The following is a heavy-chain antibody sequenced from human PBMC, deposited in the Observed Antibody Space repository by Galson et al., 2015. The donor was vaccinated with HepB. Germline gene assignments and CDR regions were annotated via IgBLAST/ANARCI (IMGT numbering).Heavy chain of an antibody. D-gene: IGHD2-2*01. CDR3: ATAYIGSCSSTSCYASNDY. CDR2: FDPEDGET. CDR1: GYTLTELS. Sequence: SVKVSCKVSGYTLTELSMHWVRQAPGKGLEWMGGFDPEDGETIYAQKFQGRVTMTEDTSTDTAYMELSSLRSEDTAVYYCATAYIGSCSSTSCYASNDYWGQGTLVTVSS. J-gene: IGHJ4*02. V-gene: IGHV1-24*01.